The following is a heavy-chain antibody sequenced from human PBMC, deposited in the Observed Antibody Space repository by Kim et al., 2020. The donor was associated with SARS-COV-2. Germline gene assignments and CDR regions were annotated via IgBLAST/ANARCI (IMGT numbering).Heavy chain of an antibody. D-gene: IGHD3-10*01. Sequence: SRVTISVDTSKNQFSLKLSSVTAADTAVYYCARARRSGSYYDYYYYGMDVWGQGTTVTVSS. J-gene: IGHJ6*02. V-gene: IGHV4-34*01. CDR3: ARARRSGSYYDYYYYGMDV.